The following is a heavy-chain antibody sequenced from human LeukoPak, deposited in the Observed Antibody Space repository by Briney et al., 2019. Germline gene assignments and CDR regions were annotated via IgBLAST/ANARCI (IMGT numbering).Heavy chain of an antibody. CDR3: ARVGGFYSNYVREYYGMDV. D-gene: IGHD4-11*01. V-gene: IGHV1-69*01. Sequence: SVNVSCTASGGTFSSYAISWVRQAPGQGLEWMGGIIPIFGTANYAQKFQGRVTITADESTSTAYMELSSLRSEDTAVYYCARVGGFYSNYVREYYGMDVWGQGTTVTVSS. CDR2: IIPIFGTA. CDR1: GGTFSSYA. J-gene: IGHJ6*02.